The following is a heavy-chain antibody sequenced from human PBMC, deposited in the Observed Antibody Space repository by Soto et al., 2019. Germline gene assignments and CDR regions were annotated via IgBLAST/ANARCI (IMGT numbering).Heavy chain of an antibody. CDR3: ASLWFGELLRD. CDR1: GGSISSYY. D-gene: IGHD3-10*01. CDR2: IYYSGST. Sequence: QVQLQESGPGLVKPSETLSLTCTVSGGSISSYYWSWIRQPPGKGLEWIGYIYYSGSTNYNPSLQSRVTISVDTSKNQFSLKLSSVTAADTAVYYCASLWFGELLRDWGQGTLVTVSS. V-gene: IGHV4-59*01. J-gene: IGHJ4*02.